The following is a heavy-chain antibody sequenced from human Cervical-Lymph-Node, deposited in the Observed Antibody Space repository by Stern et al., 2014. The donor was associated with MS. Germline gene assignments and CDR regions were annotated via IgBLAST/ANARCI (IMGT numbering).Heavy chain of an antibody. CDR2: IYYSGST. D-gene: IGHD4/OR15-4a*01. CDR3: ARSSRQQVLPFDY. J-gene: IGHJ4*02. Sequence: GQLVESGPGLVKPSETLSLTFTVSGGSMSPYYWSWIRQSPGKGLEWIGNIYYSGSTNYTPSLKSRVTISVDPPKNQFSLKSTSGTAADTAVYYCARSSRQQVLPFDYWGQGTLVTVSS. V-gene: IGHV4-59*08. CDR1: GGSMSPYY.